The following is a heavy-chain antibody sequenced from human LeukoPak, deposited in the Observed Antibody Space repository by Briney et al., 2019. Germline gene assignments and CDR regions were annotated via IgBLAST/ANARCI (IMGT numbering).Heavy chain of an antibody. J-gene: IGHJ4*02. CDR1: GFTFSSYS. V-gene: IGHV3-21*01. CDR2: ISSSSSYI. Sequence: GGSLRLSCAASGFTFSSYSMNWVRQAPGKGLEWVSSISSSSSYIYYADSVKGRFTISRDNSKNTLYLQMNSLRAEDTAVYYCARDSDSSGWYFDYWGQGTLVTVSS. D-gene: IGHD6-19*01. CDR3: ARDSDSSGWYFDY.